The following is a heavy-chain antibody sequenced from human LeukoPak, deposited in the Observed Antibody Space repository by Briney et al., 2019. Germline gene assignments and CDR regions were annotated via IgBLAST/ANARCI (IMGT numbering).Heavy chain of an antibody. J-gene: IGHJ6*02. D-gene: IGHD2-15*01. CDR1: GFTFSSYA. CDR3: AKPAAYCSGGSCYFSAYYYGMDV. Sequence: PGGSLRLSCAASGFTFSSYAMSWVRQAPGKGLEWVSAISGSGGSTYYADSVKGRFTIYRDNSKNTLYLQMNSLRAEDTAVYYCAKPAAYCSGGSCYFSAYYYGMDVWGQGTTVTVSS. V-gene: IGHV3-23*01. CDR2: ISGSGGST.